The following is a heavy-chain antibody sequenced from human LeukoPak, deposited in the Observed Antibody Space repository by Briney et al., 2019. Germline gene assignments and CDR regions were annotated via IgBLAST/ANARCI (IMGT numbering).Heavy chain of an antibody. CDR2: IHPSGML. Sequence: ASETLSLTCTVSGASFNSDDQYWNWIRQSPGKSLEWIGSIHPSGMLYNNPSLESRVTMSRDTSKNQFSLNLNSVTAADTAVYFCSRGLDSRKLGYWGQGILVTVSS. J-gene: IGHJ4*02. CDR1: GASFNSDDQY. V-gene: IGHV4-31*03. CDR3: SRGLDSRKLGY. D-gene: IGHD3-22*01.